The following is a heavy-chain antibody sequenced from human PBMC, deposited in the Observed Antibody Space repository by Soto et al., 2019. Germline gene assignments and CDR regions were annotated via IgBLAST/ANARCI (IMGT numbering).Heavy chain of an antibody. J-gene: IGHJ4*02. V-gene: IGHV4-30-2*01. CDR1: GGSISGTTYS. CDR2: IYDSGNT. D-gene: IGHD6-13*01. Sequence: PSETLSLTCAFSGGSISGTTYSLSWIRQPPGKGLEWIGYIYDSGNTYYNPSLKSQFSISVDRSKNQFSLKLSSVTAADTAVYYCARGQGAAAGHSNFDYWGQGALVTVS. CDR3: ARGQGAAAGHSNFDY.